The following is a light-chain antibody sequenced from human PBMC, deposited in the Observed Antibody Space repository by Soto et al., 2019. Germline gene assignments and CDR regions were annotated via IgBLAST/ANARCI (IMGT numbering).Light chain of an antibody. J-gene: IGLJ2*01. CDR1: SSNIGTPYD. V-gene: IGLV1-40*01. CDR3: QSYDSSLSGYVI. CDR2: GNN. Sequence: QLVLTQPPSVSGAPGQRVTISCTGSSSNIGTPYDVHWYQQLPGTAPKLLIYGNNNRPSGVPDRFSGSKSGTSASLAITGLKAEDEADYYCQSYDSSLSGYVIFGGGTKLTVL.